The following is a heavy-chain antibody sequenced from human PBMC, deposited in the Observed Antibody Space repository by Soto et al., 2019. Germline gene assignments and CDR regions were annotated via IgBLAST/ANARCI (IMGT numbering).Heavy chain of an antibody. CDR2: ISYDGSNK. CDR3: ARDTTVIPYYYYGMDV. V-gene: IGHV3-30-3*01. Sequence: QVQLVESGGGVVQPGRSLRLSCAASGFTFSSYAMHWVRQAPGKGLEWVAVISYDGSNKYYADSVKGRFTISRDNSKNTLYVQMNSLRAEDTAVYYCARDTTVIPYYYYGMDVWGQGTTVTVSS. CDR1: GFTFSSYA. D-gene: IGHD4-17*01. J-gene: IGHJ6*02.